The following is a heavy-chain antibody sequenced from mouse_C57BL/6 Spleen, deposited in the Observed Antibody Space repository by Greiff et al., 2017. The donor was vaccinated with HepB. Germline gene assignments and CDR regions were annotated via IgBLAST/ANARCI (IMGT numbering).Heavy chain of an antibody. J-gene: IGHJ3*01. CDR1: GYTFTSYW. CDR3: AICIYSNFFAY. CDR2: IHPSDSYT. D-gene: IGHD2-5*01. V-gene: IGHV1-74*01. Sequence: VQLQQSGAELVKPGASVKVSCKASGYTFTSYWMHWVKQRPGQGLEWIGRIHPSDSYTNYNQKFKGKATLTVDKSSSTAYMQLSSLTSGDSAVYYCAICIYSNFFAYWGQGTLVTVSA.